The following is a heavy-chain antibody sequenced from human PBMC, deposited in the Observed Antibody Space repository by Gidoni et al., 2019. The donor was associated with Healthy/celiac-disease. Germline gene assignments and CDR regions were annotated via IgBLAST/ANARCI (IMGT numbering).Heavy chain of an antibody. Sequence: LQLQEWGPGLVKPAEPVPPTCTVPGGPIRCTSDHWGWLRQPPGKGREWLWSISYSGSTYYNPSLKSRVTISVDTSNIQFSLKLSSVPAPVTAVYYCASDVIVVVTRFDYWGHVTLVTVSS. CDR2: ISYSGST. V-gene: IGHV4-39*01. J-gene: IGHJ4*01. CDR3: ASDVIVVVTRFDY. D-gene: IGHD3-22*01. CDR1: GGPIRCTSDH.